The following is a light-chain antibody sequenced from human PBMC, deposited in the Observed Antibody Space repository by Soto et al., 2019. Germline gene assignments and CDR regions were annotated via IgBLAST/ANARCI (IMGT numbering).Light chain of an antibody. CDR2: EVS. Sequence: QSVLTQPASVSGSPGQSITISCTGTSSDVGGYNYVSWYQQHPGKAPKLMIYEVSNRPSGVSNRFSGSKSGNTASLTISGLQAEDEADYYCSSYAGSNNHWVFGGGTKLTVL. CDR1: SSDVGGYNY. V-gene: IGLV2-14*01. CDR3: SSYAGSNNHWV. J-gene: IGLJ3*02.